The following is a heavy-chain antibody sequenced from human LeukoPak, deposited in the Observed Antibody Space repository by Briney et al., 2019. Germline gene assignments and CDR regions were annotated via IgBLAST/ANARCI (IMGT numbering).Heavy chain of an antibody. V-gene: IGHV1-69*02. Sequence: GASVKVSCMASGGTFSSYTISWVRQAPGQGLGWMGRIIPILGIANYAQKFQGRVTITADKSTSTAYMELSSLRSEDTAVYYCASLVYSSSPGDYWGQGTLVTVSS. CDR1: GGTFSSYT. D-gene: IGHD6-6*01. J-gene: IGHJ4*02. CDR3: ASLVYSSSPGDY. CDR2: IIPILGIA.